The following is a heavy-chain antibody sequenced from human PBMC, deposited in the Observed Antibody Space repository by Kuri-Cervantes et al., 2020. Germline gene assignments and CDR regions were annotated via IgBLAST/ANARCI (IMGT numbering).Heavy chain of an antibody. CDR2: INPNSGGT. J-gene: IGHJ3*02. D-gene: IGHD4-17*01. CDR1: QYTFIGYY. Sequence: ASVKVSCKASQYTFIGYYMHWVRQAPGQGLEWMGWINPNSGGTKYAQKFQGRVTMTRDMSISTAYMELSRLKSDDTAVYYCARDTVTTFSDAFDIWGQGTAVTVSS. CDR3: ARDTVTTFSDAFDI. V-gene: IGHV1-2*02.